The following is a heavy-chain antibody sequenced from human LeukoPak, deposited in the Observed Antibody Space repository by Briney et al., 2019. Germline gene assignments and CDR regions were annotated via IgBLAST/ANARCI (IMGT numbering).Heavy chain of an antibody. Sequence: GRSLRLSCAASGFTFGSPWMHWVRQAPGKGLVWVSRINSDGSATAYADSVKGRFTISRDNAENTLYLQMNSLRAEDTAVYYCARGTAGYHSSYFDYWGQGTLVTVSS. D-gene: IGHD3-16*02. CDR1: GFTFGSPW. J-gene: IGHJ4*02. V-gene: IGHV3-74*01. CDR2: INSDGSAT. CDR3: ARGTAGYHSSYFDY.